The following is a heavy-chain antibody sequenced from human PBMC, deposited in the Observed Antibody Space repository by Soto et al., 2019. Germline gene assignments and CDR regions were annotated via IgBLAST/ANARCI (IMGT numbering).Heavy chain of an antibody. CDR2: INPSGSST. CDR1: GYIFTNYH. Sequence: QVQLVQSGAEVKKPGASVKVSCKASGYIFTNYHMHWVRQAPGQGLEWVGVINPSGSSTTYAQKFQGRVTMTRDTPTRTVYMELRSLRSEDTAVYYCARERSVAGTGYYNGMDVWGQGTTVTVSS. D-gene: IGHD6-19*01. CDR3: ARERSVAGTGYYNGMDV. J-gene: IGHJ6*02. V-gene: IGHV1-46*01.